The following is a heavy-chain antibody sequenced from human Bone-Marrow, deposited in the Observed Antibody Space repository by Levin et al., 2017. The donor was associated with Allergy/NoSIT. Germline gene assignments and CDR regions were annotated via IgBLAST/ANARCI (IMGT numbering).Heavy chain of an antibody. D-gene: IGHD5-24*01. CDR2: IDPADSHS. J-gene: IGHJ6*02. CDR1: GYTFSRYW. CDR3: ARVEVAVGGADYYYNVDV. V-gene: IGHV5-51*01. Sequence: GESLKISCKGSGYTFSRYWIAWVRQMPGKGLEWMGIIDPADSHSTNSPSFQGQVAISADKSISTAYLQWSSLKVSDSAIYYCARVEVAVGGADYYYNVDVWGQGTTVTVSS.